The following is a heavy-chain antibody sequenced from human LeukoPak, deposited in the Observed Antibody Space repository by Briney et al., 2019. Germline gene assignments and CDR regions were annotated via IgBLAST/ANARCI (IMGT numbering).Heavy chain of an antibody. J-gene: IGHJ4*02. CDR2: IYPGDSDT. CDR3: ARDRGGYYYVFDY. V-gene: IGHV5-51*01. Sequence: GESLKISCQGSGYSFTNYWIGWVRQMPGKGLEWMGIIYPGDSDTRYSPSFQGQVTISADKSISTAYLQWSSLKASDTAIYYCARDRGGYYYVFDYWGQGTLVTVSS. CDR1: GYSFTNYW. D-gene: IGHD3-22*01.